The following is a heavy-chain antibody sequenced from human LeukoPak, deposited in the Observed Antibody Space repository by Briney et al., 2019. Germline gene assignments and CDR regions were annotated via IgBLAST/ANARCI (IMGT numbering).Heavy chain of an antibody. CDR1: GYSISSGYQ. D-gene: IGHD2-2*01. CDR2: IYHSGIA. Sequence: SEALLLTCGVSGYSISSGYQRAWIRQSPGKGLEWIGSIYHSGIAHYNPSLKSRVTISVETSKNQFSLNMCSVTAADTAVYYCARDPRWLTPDCTSTSCYENYFDPWGQGTLVTVSS. V-gene: IGHV4-38-2*02. CDR3: ARDPRWLTPDCTSTSCYENYFDP. J-gene: IGHJ5*02.